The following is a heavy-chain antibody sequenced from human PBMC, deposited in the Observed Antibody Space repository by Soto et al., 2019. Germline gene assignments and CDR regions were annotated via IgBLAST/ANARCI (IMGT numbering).Heavy chain of an antibody. D-gene: IGHD3-10*01. J-gene: IGHJ5*02. CDR3: AKDGSGSYQKWFDP. CDR1: GFTLSSYI. CDR2: IWHDGSKE. V-gene: IGHV3-33*06. Sequence: GGSLRLSYAASGFTLSSYIVPWVRQAPGKGLEWVAVIWHDGSKEYYADSIKGRFTISRDNSKKTLYLQMDNLRAEDTAVYYCAKDGSGSYQKWFDPWGQGT.